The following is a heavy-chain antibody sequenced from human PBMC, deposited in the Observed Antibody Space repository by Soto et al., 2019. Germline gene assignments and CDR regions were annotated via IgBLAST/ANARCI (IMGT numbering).Heavy chain of an antibody. CDR3: ARVKRHCSGGSCYSGFDY. CDR1: VGSISNYF. CDR2: IDNSGST. J-gene: IGHJ4*02. Sequence: SETLYLTCTFSVGSISNYFCNWVRQPAGKGLEWIGRIDNSGSTNYNPSLKSRITMSVDTSKNQFSLKLSSVTAADTAVYYCARVKRHCSGGSCYSGFDYWGQGTLVTVSS. D-gene: IGHD2-15*01. V-gene: IGHV4-4*07.